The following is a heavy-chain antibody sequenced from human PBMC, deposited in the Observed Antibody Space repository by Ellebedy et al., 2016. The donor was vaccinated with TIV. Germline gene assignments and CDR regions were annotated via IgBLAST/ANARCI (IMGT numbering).Heavy chain of an antibody. CDR3: ARGAYYYDSNGYFKGYFDL. CDR1: GYSFTSYW. J-gene: IGHJ2*01. D-gene: IGHD3-22*01. CDR2: IYPCDSDT. V-gene: IGHV5-51*01. Sequence: GESLKISCKGSGYSFTSYWIGWVRQMPGKGLEWMGIIYPCDSDTRYSPSFQGQVTISADKSLSTAYLQWSSLKDSDTAMYDCARGAYYYDSNGYFKGYFDLWGRGTLVTVSS.